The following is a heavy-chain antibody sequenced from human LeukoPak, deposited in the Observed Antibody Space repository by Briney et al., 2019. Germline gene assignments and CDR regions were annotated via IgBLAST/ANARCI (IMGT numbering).Heavy chain of an antibody. CDR3: AKDLGTLISGSYYYYFDY. D-gene: IGHD3-10*01. J-gene: IGHJ4*02. V-gene: IGHV3-30*02. Sequence: SGGSLRLSCAASGFTFSNYGMHWVRQAPGKGLEWVAFVRNDGTNKHYADSGKGRFTISRDNSKNTVYLQMNSLRAEDTAVYYCAKDLGTLISGSYYYYFDYWGQGTLVTVSS. CDR1: GFTFSNYG. CDR2: VRNDGTNK.